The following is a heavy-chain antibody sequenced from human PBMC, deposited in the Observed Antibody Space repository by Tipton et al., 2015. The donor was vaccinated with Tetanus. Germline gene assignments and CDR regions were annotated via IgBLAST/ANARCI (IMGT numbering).Heavy chain of an antibody. CDR3: ASGRLTFDY. CDR1: GFIVSSHY. Sequence: SLRLSCVASGFIVSSHYMSWVRQAPGKGLEWVASISSTSSYIHYADSVRGRFTISRDNTQNSVYLQLTSLRGDDTALYYCASGRLTFDYWGLGALVTVS. V-gene: IGHV3-21*06. D-gene: IGHD1-26*01. J-gene: IGHJ4*02. CDR2: ISSTSSYI.